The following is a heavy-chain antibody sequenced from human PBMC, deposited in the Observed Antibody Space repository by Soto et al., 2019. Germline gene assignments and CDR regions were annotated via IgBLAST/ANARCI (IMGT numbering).Heavy chain of an antibody. CDR1: GFIFSNFG. CDR3: ARDPRTARASAMDV. V-gene: IGHV3-33*01. Sequence: SLRLSCTASGFIFSNFGMHWVRQAPGKGLEWVAGVWYDGSNGVSAESVKGRFTISRDNSKNTLYLQMTSLRAEDTAVYYCARDPRTARASAMDVWGQGXTVTVYS. J-gene: IGHJ6*02. D-gene: IGHD6-6*01. CDR2: VWYDGSNG.